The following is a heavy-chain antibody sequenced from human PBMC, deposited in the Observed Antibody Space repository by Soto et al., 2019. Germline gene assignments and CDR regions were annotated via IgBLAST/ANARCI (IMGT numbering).Heavy chain of an antibody. J-gene: IGHJ4*02. D-gene: IGHD1-1*01. Sequence: QGQLVQSGVEVKKPGASVKVSCKASGYPFTDYGISWVRQAPGQGLEWMGWISAYNGNTNYAQSLQDRVTMTTDTSTSTAYMELRILRSDDTAVYYCARDRSTHDYWGQGTLIAVSS. CDR1: GYPFTDYG. CDR2: ISAYNGNT. V-gene: IGHV1-18*01. CDR3: ARDRSTHDY.